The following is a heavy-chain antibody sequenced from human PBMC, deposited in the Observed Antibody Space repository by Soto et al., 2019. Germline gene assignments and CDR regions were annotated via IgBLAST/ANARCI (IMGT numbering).Heavy chain of an antibody. J-gene: IGHJ4*02. CDR2: ISHDGNNK. Sequence: QVQLVESGGGVVQPGRSLRLSCAASGFTFNDYAMHWVRQAPGKGLEWVAVISHDGNNKLYADSVKGRFTISRDNSKNTLYLQMNSLRDEDTAVFYCARVGTLVRGTYYFDYWGQGTLVTVPS. V-gene: IGHV3-30-3*01. CDR3: ARVGTLVRGTYYFDY. CDR1: GFTFNDYA. D-gene: IGHD3-10*01.